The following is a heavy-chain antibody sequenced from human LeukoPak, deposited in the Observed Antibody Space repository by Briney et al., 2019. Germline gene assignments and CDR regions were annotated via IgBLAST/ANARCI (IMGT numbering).Heavy chain of an antibody. V-gene: IGHV3-48*02. CDR2: ISGII. CDR3: ARDKDYGFDY. Sequence: GGSLRLSCAASGSTFSDYSLNWVRQAPGKGLEWVSYISGIIFYADSVKGRFTISRDNAKNSLYLQMNSLRDEDTAVYYCARDKDYGFDYWGQGILVSVSS. D-gene: IGHD4-17*01. J-gene: IGHJ4*02. CDR1: GSTFSDYS.